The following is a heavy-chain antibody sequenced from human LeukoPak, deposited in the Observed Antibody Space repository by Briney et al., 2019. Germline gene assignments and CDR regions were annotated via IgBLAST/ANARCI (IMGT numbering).Heavy chain of an antibody. CDR3: ARDNSVEDTAWWFDP. J-gene: IGHJ5*02. CDR2: VNPSGGRT. D-gene: IGHD4-23*01. Sequence: ASVKLSCKASGYSCTSYYMHWVRQAPGQGLEWMGIVNPSGGRTSNAQKFQGRGTMTRGMSTSTEYMELSSLRSEDTAAYYGARDNSVEDTAWWFDPWGQGTLVTVSS. V-gene: IGHV1-46*01. CDR1: GYSCTSYY.